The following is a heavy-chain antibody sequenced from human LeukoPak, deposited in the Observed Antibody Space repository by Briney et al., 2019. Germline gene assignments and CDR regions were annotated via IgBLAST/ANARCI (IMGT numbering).Heavy chain of an antibody. CDR1: GFTFSSYA. V-gene: IGHV3-30-3*02. CDR2: ISYDGSNK. CDR3: AKHHIVVVPAASGNWFDP. J-gene: IGHJ5*02. Sequence: PGGSLRLSCAASGFTFSSYAMHWVRQAPGKGLEWVAVISYDGSNKYYADSVKGRFTISRDNSKNTLYLQMNSLRAEDTAVYYCAKHHIVVVPAASGNWFDPWGQGTLVTVSS. D-gene: IGHD2-2*01.